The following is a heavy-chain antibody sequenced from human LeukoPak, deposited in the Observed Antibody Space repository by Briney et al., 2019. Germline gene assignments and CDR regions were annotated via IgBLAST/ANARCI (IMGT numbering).Heavy chain of an antibody. J-gene: IGHJ5*02. D-gene: IGHD2-15*01. CDR1: GFTFSSYA. Sequence: GGSLRLSCAASGFTFSSYAMSWVRQAPGKGLEWVSAISGSGGSTYYADSVTGRFTISRDNSKNTLYLQMNSLRAEDTAVYYCAKEGLGYCSGGSCYSVRFDPWGQGTLVTVSS. CDR2: ISGSGGST. V-gene: IGHV3-23*01. CDR3: AKEGLGYCSGGSCYSVRFDP.